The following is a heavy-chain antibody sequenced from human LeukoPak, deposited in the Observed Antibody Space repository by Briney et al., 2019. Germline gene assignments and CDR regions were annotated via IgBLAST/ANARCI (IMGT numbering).Heavy chain of an antibody. V-gene: IGHV3-21*01. CDR3: ARGSSGWYAGLYYYYYGMDV. D-gene: IGHD6-19*01. J-gene: IGHJ6*02. Sequence: PGGSLRLSCAASGFTFSSYSMNWVRQAPGKGLEWVSSISSSSSYIYYADSVKGRFTISRDNAKNSLYLQMNSLRAEDTAVYYCARGSSGWYAGLYYYYYGMDVWGQGTTVTVSS. CDR1: GFTFSSYS. CDR2: ISSSSSYI.